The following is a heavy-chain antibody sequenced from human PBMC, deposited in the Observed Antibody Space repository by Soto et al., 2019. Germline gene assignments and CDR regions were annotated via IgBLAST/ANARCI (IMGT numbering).Heavy chain of an antibody. CDR1: GGSFSGYY. CDR2: INHSGST. V-gene: IGHV4-34*01. D-gene: IGHD3-3*01. CDR3: AREWSRYDFWRTMYYFDY. J-gene: IGHJ4*02. Sequence: PSETLSLTCAVYGGSFSGYYWSWIRQPPGKGLEWIGEINHSGSTNYNPSLKSRVTISVDTSKNQFSLKLSSVTAADTAVYYCAREWSRYDFWRTMYYFDYWGQGTLVTVSS.